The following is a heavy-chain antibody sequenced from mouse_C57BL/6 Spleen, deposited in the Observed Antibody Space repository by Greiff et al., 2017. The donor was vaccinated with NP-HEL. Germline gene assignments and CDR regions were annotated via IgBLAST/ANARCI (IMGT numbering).Heavy chain of an antibody. CDR1: GYAFSSSW. CDR3: ARSYGNPSWFAY. CDR2: IYPGDGDT. J-gene: IGHJ3*01. D-gene: IGHD2-1*01. V-gene: IGHV1-82*01. Sequence: QVQLKQSGPELVKPGASVKISCKASGYAFSSSWMNWVKQRPGKGLEWIGRIYPGDGDTNYNGKFKGKATLTADKSSSTAYMQLSSLTSEDSAVYFCARSYGNPSWFAYWGQGTLVTVSA.